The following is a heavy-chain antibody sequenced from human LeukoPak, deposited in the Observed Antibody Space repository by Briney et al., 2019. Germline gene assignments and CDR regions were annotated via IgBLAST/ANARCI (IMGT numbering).Heavy chain of an antibody. Sequence: SQTLSLTCAISGDSVSSNSAAWNWIRQSPSRGLEWLGGTYYRSKWYNDYAVSVKSRITINPDTSKNQFSLQLNSVTPEDTAAYYCARGVPMVRGVIIKNYYYYGMDVWGQGTTVTVSS. V-gene: IGHV6-1*01. D-gene: IGHD3-10*01. CDR3: ARGVPMVRGVIIKNYYYYGMDV. CDR2: TYYRSKWYN. J-gene: IGHJ6*02. CDR1: GDSVSSNSAA.